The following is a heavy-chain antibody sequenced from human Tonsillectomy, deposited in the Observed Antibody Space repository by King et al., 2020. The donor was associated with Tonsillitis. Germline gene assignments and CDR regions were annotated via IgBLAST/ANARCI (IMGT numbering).Heavy chain of an antibody. Sequence: QLQESGPGLVKPAETLSLTCTVSGDSISSTRNFWGWIRQSPGKGLEWIGSINFRGTDYYNPSLKSRVSLSVDTSKDQFSLTLTSVTAADTALYYCAREMYSNGRYFGARFDFWGQGTLVSVSS. J-gene: IGHJ4*02. CDR3: AREMYSNGRYFGARFDF. CDR1: GDSISSTRNF. CDR2: INFRGTD. V-gene: IGHV4-39*02. D-gene: IGHD4-11*01.